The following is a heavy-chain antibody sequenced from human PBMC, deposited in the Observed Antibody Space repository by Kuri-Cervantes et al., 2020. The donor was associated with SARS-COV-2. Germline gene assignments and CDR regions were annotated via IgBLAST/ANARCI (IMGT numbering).Heavy chain of an antibody. Sequence: GESLKISCAASRFTFSACGMHWVRQAPGKGLEWVAVISDDGSKKYYRDSVKGRFTISRDTSKNTLYLQMNSLRPDDTGVYFCARVLVRAFYYFYAVDVWGQGTTVTVSS. D-gene: IGHD2-21*01. J-gene: IGHJ6*02. CDR2: ISDDGSKK. CDR3: ARVLVRAFYYFYAVDV. CDR1: RFTFSACG. V-gene: IGHV3-30*03.